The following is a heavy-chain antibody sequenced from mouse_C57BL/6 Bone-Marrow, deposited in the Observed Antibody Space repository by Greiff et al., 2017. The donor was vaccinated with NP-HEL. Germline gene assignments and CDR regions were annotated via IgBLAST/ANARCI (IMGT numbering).Heavy chain of an antibody. J-gene: IGHJ3*01. V-gene: IGHV1-18*01. CDR1: GYTFTDYN. CDR3: ARYGSNYGFAY. D-gene: IGHD2-5*01. Sequence: VQLKESGPELVKPGASVKIPCKASGYTFTDYNMDWVKQSHGKSLEWIGDINPNNGGTIYNQKFKGKATLTVDKSSSTAYMELRSLTSEDTAVYYCARYGSNYGFAYWGQGTLVTVSA. CDR2: INPNNGGT.